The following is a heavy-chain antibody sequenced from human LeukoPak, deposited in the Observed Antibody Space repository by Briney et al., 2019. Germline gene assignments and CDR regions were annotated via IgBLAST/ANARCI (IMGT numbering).Heavy chain of an antibody. V-gene: IGHV4-30-4*01. D-gene: IGHD6-13*01. CDR2: IYYSGST. CDR3: ARVTWGIAAAGTREFDY. J-gene: IGHJ4*02. CDR1: GGSISSGDYY. Sequence: SQTLSLTCTVSGGSISSGDYYWSWIRQPPGKGLEWIGYIYYSGSTYYNPSLKSRVTISVDTSKNQFSLKLSSVTAADTAVYYCARVTWGIAAAGTREFDYWGQGTLVTVSS.